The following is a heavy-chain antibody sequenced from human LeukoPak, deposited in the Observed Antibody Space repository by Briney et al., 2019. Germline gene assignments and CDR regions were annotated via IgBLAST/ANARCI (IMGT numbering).Heavy chain of an antibody. CDR1: GYTFTSYG. D-gene: IGHD6-19*01. J-gene: IGHJ6*02. V-gene: IGHV1-18*01. CDR2: INAYNGNT. CDR3: AFGKSSGWYYYYGMDV. Sequence: GASVKVSCKASGYTFTSYGIRWVRQAPGQGLEWMGWINAYNGNTNYAQKLQGRVTMTTDTSTSTAYMELRSLRSDDTAVYYCAFGKSSGWYYYYGMDVWGQGTTVTVSS.